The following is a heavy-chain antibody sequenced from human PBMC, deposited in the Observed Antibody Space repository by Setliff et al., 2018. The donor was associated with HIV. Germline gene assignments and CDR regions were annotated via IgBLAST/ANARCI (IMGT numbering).Heavy chain of an antibody. Sequence: ETLSLTCTVSGASISTYYWSWIRQPPGKGLEWIGYTHISGITNYNPSLKSRLTISVDTSKTQFSLKLNSVTAADTAVYYCARVRGGTSRGFLDFWGQGTLVTVPQ. CDR1: GASISTYY. V-gene: IGHV4-4*08. D-gene: IGHD3-10*01. J-gene: IGHJ4*02. CDR3: ARVRGGTSRGFLDF. CDR2: THISGIT.